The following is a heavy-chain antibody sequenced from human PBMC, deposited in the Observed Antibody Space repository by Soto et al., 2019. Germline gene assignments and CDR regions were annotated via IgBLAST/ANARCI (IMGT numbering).Heavy chain of an antibody. D-gene: IGHD3-10*01. CDR2: IKQDGSEK. V-gene: IGHV3-7*05. CDR3: ARDYYGSGSYYYYGMDV. CDR1: GFTFSSYW. J-gene: IGHJ6*02. Sequence: GSLRLSCAASGFTFSSYWMSWVRQAPGKGLEWVANIKQDGSEKYYVDSVKGRFTISRDNAKNSLYLQMNSLRAEDTAVYYCARDYYGSGSYYYYGMDVWGQGTTVTVSS.